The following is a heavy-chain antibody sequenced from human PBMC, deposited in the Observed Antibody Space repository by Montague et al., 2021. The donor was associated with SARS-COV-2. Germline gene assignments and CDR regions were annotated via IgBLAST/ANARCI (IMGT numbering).Heavy chain of an antibody. D-gene: IGHD4-11*01. Sequence: LEGLGSIDHSGNTYSNPSLKSRITISIDPSKNQFSLKLTSLTAADTAVYYCASHVAYLDYFDPWGQGTLVTVSS. J-gene: IGHJ5*02. CDR3: ASHVAYLDYFDP. V-gene: IGHV4-38-2*01. CDR2: IDHSGNT.